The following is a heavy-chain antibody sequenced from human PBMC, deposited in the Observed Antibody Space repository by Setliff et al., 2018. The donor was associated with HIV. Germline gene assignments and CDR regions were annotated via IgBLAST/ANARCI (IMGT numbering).Heavy chain of an antibody. Sequence: PGGSLRLSCIASGFSLSTYSMNWVRQAPGKGLVWVSRINNAGSVTTYADSVRGRFTISRDDAKNTLYLQMNDLRAEDTGIYFCARDLTTDYLDVWGKGTTVTVSS. CDR3: ARDLTTDYLDV. D-gene: IGHD4-17*01. CDR1: GFSLSTYS. J-gene: IGHJ6*03. CDR2: INNAGSVT. V-gene: IGHV3-74*01.